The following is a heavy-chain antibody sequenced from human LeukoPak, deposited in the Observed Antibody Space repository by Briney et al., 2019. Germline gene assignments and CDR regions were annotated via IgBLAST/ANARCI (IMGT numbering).Heavy chain of an antibody. D-gene: IGHD1-26*01. Sequence: GGSLRLSCVASGFIFRDYAMGWVRQAPGKWLERLATINKNGAEMFYADSGKGRFTISRDNSKNTLNMHLRSLRADDTAVYYCAKHDGWELHDYCFDYWGQGTLVTASS. CDR3: AKHDGWELHDYCFDY. CDR2: INKNGAEM. V-gene: IGHV3-23*01. CDR1: GFIFRDYA. J-gene: IGHJ4*02.